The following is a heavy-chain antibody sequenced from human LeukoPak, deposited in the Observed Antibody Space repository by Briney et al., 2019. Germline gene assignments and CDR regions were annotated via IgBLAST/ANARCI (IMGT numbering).Heavy chain of an antibody. D-gene: IGHD1-26*01. CDR1: GGSISSYY. CDR3: ARENSGSYREFDY. V-gene: IGHV4-4*07. J-gene: IGHJ4*02. Sequence: SETLSLTCTVSGGSISSYYWTWIRQPAGKGLEWIGRIYPSGSTNYNPSLKRRVTMSVDTSKNQFSLKLSSVTAADPDVYYCARENSGSYREFDYWGQGTLVTVSS. CDR2: IYPSGST.